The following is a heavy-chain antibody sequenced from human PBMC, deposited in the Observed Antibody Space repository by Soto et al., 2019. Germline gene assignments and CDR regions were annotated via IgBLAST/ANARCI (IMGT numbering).Heavy chain of an antibody. Sequence: QVHLVESGGGVVLPGRSLRLSCAASGFTFSTYAMHWVRQAPGKGLEWVAVISYDGPYKYYADSVKGRFTISRDNSKNTLYLQINSLRAEDTAVYFCARDLEKDFWSGSLDCWGQGILVTVSS. J-gene: IGHJ4*02. CDR2: ISYDGPYK. V-gene: IGHV3-30-3*01. CDR1: GFTFSTYA. D-gene: IGHD3-3*01. CDR3: ARDLEKDFWSGSLDC.